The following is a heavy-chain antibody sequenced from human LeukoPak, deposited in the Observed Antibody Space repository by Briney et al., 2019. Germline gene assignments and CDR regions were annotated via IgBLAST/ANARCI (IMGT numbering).Heavy chain of an antibody. J-gene: IGHJ6*02. CDR1: EFTFSSYG. V-gene: IGHV3-30*18. CDR2: ISYDGSEK. D-gene: IGHD1-14*01. Sequence: PGGSLRLSCAASEFTFSSYGMHWVRQAPGKGLEWVAVISYDGSEKYYADSVRGRFTISRDNSKNTLNLQMNSLRVEDTAVYYCAKGDWGITSIGGVDAWGQGTTVTVSS. CDR3: AKGDWGITSIGGVDA.